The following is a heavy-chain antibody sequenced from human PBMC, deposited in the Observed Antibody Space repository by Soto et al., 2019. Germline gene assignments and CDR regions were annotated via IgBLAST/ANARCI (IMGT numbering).Heavy chain of an antibody. J-gene: IGHJ6*02. CDR2: IYYSGST. CDR1: GGSISSYY. V-gene: IGHV4-59*08. D-gene: IGHD6-19*01. CDR3: ARIGGSSGWYRGYYYGMDV. Sequence: SETLSLTCTVSGGSISSYYWSWIRQPPGKGLEWIGYIYYSGSTNYNPSLKSRVTISVDTSKNQFSLKLSSVTAADTAVYYCARIGGSSGWYRGYYYGMDVWGQGTTVTVSS.